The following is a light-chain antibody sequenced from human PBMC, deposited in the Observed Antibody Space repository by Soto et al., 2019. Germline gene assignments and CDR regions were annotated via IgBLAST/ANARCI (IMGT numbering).Light chain of an antibody. V-gene: IGKV1-5*01. J-gene: IGKJ1*01. CDR3: QQYNSYSGT. CDR2: DAS. CDR1: QSISSW. Sequence: DIQMTQSPSTLSASVGDRVTITCRASQSISSWLAWYQQKPGKAPKLLIYDASSLEIGVPSRFSGSGSGTEFTLTISSLQPDDFATYYCQQYNSYSGTFGQGTKV.